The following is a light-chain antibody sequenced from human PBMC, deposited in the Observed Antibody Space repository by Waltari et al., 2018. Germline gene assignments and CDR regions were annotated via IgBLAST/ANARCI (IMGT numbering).Light chain of an antibody. CDR3: QSYDRNLVV. V-gene: IGLV1-40*01. CDR2: VNN. Sequence: QSVLTLPPSMSGSPGQRVTISCTGTSSHIGAGSHVHWYQQLPGTAPKLLIHVNNNRPSGVPDRFSASKSDISASLAITGLQAEDEADYYCQSYDRNLVVFGGGTKLTVL. CDR1: SSHIGAGSH. J-gene: IGLJ2*01.